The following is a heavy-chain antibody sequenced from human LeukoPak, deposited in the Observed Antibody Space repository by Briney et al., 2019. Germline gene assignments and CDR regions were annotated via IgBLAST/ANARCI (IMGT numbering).Heavy chain of an antibody. CDR3: AREVSMYYYYMDV. J-gene: IGHJ6*03. CDR2: IYSSGNT. D-gene: IGHD3-10*01. Sequence: SETLSLTCSVSGVSISSGSNYWGWIRQPPGKTLEWIGSIYSSGNTYYNPSLKSRVIILIDTAKNHFSLNLSSVTAADTAVYYCAREVSMYYYYMDVWGKGTTVTISS. V-gene: IGHV4-39*07. CDR1: GVSISSGSNY.